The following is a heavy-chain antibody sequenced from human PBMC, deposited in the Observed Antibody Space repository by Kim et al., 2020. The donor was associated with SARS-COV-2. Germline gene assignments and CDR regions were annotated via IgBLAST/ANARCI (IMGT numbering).Heavy chain of an antibody. V-gene: IGHV1-3*01. CDR2: INAGNGNT. CDR3: ARQLPNYGSHSYYYYVMDV. D-gene: IGHD1-26*01. CDR1: GYTFTTYT. Sequence: ASVKVSCKASGYTFTTYTMHWVRQAPGQRLEWMGWINAGNGNTKYSQKFQGRVTIIRDTSASTAYMELSSLRSEDTAVYYCARQLPNYGSHSYYYYVMDVWGRGTTVTVPS. J-gene: IGHJ6*02.